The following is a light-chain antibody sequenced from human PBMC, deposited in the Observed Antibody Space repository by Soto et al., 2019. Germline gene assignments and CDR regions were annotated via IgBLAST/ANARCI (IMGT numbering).Light chain of an antibody. CDR2: EVS. J-gene: IGLJ2*01. V-gene: IGLV2-14*01. Sequence: QSVLTQPASVSGSPGQSITISCTGTSTDIGAYNYVSWYQQHPGKAPKLLIYEVSNRPSGVSNRFSGSKSGNTASLTISGLQAEDEADYYCSSYTSSSTLFGGGTQLTVL. CDR1: STDIGAYNY. CDR3: SSYTSSSTL.